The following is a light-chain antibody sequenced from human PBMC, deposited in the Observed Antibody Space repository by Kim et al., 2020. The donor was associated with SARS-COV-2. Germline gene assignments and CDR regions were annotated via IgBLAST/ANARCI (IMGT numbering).Light chain of an antibody. CDR1: NSNIGSNS. CDR3: SSWDDSLSGVL. Sequence: ELTQPPSASGTPGQRVTISCSGSNSNIGSNSVNWYQQFPGAAPKLLISNINLRPSGVPDRFSGSKSGTSASLAITGLQSEDEADYYCSSWDDSLSGVLFGGGTQLTVL. V-gene: IGLV1-44*01. J-gene: IGLJ2*01. CDR2: NIN.